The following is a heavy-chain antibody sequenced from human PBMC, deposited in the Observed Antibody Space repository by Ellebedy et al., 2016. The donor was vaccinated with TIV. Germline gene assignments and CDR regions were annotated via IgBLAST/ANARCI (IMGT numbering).Heavy chain of an antibody. CDR1: GFTFSTYA. D-gene: IGHD2/OR15-2a*01. CDR2: ISGSGGST. Sequence: GGSLRLSCAASGFTFSTYAMSWVRQAPGKGPEWVSVISGSGGSTYYADSVKGRFTISRDNSKNTLYLQMNSLRVEDTAVYYCAKETFPYGIGEYCYGMDVWGQGTTVTVSS. CDR3: AKETFPYGIGEYCYGMDV. J-gene: IGHJ6*02. V-gene: IGHV3-23*01.